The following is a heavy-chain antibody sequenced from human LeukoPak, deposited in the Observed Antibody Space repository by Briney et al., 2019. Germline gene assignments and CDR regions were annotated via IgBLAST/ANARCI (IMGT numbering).Heavy chain of an antibody. CDR3: ARDRSSGWLGDYYYGMDV. J-gene: IGHJ6*04. V-gene: IGHV3-11*06. CDR1: GFTFSDYY. CDR2: ISSSSSYT. D-gene: IGHD6-19*01. Sequence: PGGSLRLSCAASGFTFSDYYMSWIRQAPGKGLEWVSYISSSSSYTSYADSVKGRFTISRDNAKNSLYLQMNSLRAEDTAVYYCARDRSSGWLGDYYYGMDVWGKGTTVTVSS.